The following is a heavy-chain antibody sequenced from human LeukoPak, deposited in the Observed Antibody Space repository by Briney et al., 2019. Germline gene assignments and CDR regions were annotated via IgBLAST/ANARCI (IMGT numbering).Heavy chain of an antibody. J-gene: IGHJ6*02. CDR2: IYYSGST. CDR3: ARVSFVDTAMVTGYYYYYGMDV. D-gene: IGHD5-18*01. CDR1: GGSFNSYY. V-gene: IGHV4-59*01. Sequence: SETLSLTCTVSGGSFNSYYWSWIRQPPGQGLEWIGYIYYSGSTNYNPSLKSRVTISVDTSKNQFSLKLSSVTAADTAVYYCARVSFVDTAMVTGYYYYYGMDVWGQGTTVTVSS.